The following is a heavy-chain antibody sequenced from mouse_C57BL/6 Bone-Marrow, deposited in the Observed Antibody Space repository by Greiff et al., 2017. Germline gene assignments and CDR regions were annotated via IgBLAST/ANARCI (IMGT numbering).Heavy chain of an antibody. J-gene: IGHJ1*03. CDR2: IDPSDSYT. Sequence: VQLQQPGAELVMPGASVKLSCKASGYTFTSYWMHWVKQRPGQGLEWIGEIDPSDSYTNYNQKFKGKSTLTVDKSSSTAYMQRSSLTSEDSAVYYCARDTVVGYWYFDVWGTGTTVTVSS. CDR3: ARDTVVGYWYFDV. CDR1: GYTFTSYW. D-gene: IGHD1-1*01. V-gene: IGHV1-69*01.